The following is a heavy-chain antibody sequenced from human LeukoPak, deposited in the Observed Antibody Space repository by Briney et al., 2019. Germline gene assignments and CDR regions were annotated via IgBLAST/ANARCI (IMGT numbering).Heavy chain of an antibody. CDR1: GFTFSSYA. D-gene: IGHD5-18*01. V-gene: IGHV3-23*01. J-gene: IGHJ4*02. CDR3: AKAGSYSYGYFDY. Sequence: GGSLRLSCAASGFTFSSYAMSWVRQAPGKGLEWVSAISGSGGSTYYADSVKGRFTISRDNSKNTLYLQMNSLRAEDTAVYYRAKAGSYSYGYFDYWGQGTLVTVSS. CDR2: ISGSGGST.